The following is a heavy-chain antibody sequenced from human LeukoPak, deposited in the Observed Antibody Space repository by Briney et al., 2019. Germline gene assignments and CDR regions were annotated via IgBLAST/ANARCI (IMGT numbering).Heavy chain of an antibody. CDR1: GGTFSSYA. V-gene: IGHV1-69*04. CDR2: IIPILGVA. Sequence: SVKVSCKASGGTFSSYAISWVRQAPGQGLEWMGRIIPILGVASYAQKFQGRVTITADKSTSTAHMELSSLRSEDTAVYYCATYYYGSDSNWFDPWGQGTLVTVSS. J-gene: IGHJ5*02. CDR3: ATYYYGSDSNWFDP. D-gene: IGHD3-10*01.